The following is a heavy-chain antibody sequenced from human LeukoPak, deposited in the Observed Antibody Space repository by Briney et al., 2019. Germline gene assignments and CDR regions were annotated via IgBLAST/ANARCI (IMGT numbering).Heavy chain of an antibody. CDR3: ARDGRSGNFDK. CDR2: IRSDGSIT. Sequence: GGSLRLSCAASGFTLDDLWMHWVRQAPGKGLAWVSVIRSDGSITTYADSVKGRFTISRDTAKNTLYLQMNSLRAEDTAVYYCARDGRSGNFDKWGQGTLVSVSS. V-gene: IGHV3-74*01. J-gene: IGHJ4*02. D-gene: IGHD1-26*01. CDR1: GFTLDDLW.